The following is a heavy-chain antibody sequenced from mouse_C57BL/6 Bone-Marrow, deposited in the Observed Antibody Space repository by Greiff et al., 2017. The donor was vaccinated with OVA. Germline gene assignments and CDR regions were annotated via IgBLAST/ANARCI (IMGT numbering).Heavy chain of an antibody. CDR1: GYTFTSYW. V-gene: IGHV1-64*01. Sequence: QVQLQQPGAELVKPGASVKLSCKSSGYTFTSYWMHWVKQRPGQGLEWIGMIHPNRGSTNYNEKFKSKATLTVDKSSSTAYMQLSSLTSEDSAVYYCARRGGYYDYTYAMDYWGQGTSVTVSS. CDR3: ARRGGYYDYTYAMDY. D-gene: IGHD2-4*01. J-gene: IGHJ4*01. CDR2: IHPNRGST.